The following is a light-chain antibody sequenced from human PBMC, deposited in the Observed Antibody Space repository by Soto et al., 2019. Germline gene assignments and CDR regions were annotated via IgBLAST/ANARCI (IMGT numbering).Light chain of an antibody. Sequence: QSALTQPASVSGSPGQSITISCTGTSSDVGTYNHVSWYQQHPGKAPQLIIYEVSNRPSGLSNRFSASKSGNTASLTISGLQAEDEADYYCCSYTNSSNLVLGNGTKVTVL. J-gene: IGLJ1*01. CDR2: EVS. CDR3: CSYTNSSNLV. CDR1: SSDVGTYNH. V-gene: IGLV2-14*01.